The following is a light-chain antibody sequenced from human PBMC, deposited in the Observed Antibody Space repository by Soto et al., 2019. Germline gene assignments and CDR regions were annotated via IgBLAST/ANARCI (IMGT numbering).Light chain of an antibody. V-gene: IGKV3-15*01. CDR2: GAS. Sequence: EIVMTQSPATLSVSPGERATLSCRASQNVNSNLAWYQQKPGQAPSLLIYGASTRATGIPARFSGSGSGTEFTFTISSLQSEDFAVYYCQQYNNWPLAFGGGTRVESK. CDR1: QNVNSN. CDR3: QQYNNWPLA. J-gene: IGKJ4*01.